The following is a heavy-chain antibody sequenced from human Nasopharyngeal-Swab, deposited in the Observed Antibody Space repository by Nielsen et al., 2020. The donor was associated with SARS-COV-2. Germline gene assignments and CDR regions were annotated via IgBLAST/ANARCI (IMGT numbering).Heavy chain of an antibody. V-gene: IGHV1-69*04. Sequence: SVKVFCKASGGTFSSYAISWVRQAPGQGLEWMGRIIPILGIANYAQKFQGRVTITADKSTSTAYMELSSLRSEDTAVYYCARGPALGTAFFDYWGQGTLVTVSS. CDR1: GGTFSSYA. J-gene: IGHJ4*02. CDR2: IIPILGIA. CDR3: ARGPALGTAFFDY. D-gene: IGHD5-18*01.